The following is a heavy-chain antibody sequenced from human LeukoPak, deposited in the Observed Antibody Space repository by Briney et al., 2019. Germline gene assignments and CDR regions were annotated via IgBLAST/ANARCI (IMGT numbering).Heavy chain of an antibody. Sequence: PGGSLRLSCAASGFTFSSYAMSWVRQAPGKGLEWVSAISGSGGSTYYADSVKGRFTISRDNSKNTLYLQMNSLRAEDTAVYYCAKDQLWFGEASGFDYWGQGTLVTVSS. V-gene: IGHV3-23*01. CDR3: AKDQLWFGEASGFDY. CDR1: GFTFSSYA. CDR2: ISGSGGST. J-gene: IGHJ4*02. D-gene: IGHD3-10*01.